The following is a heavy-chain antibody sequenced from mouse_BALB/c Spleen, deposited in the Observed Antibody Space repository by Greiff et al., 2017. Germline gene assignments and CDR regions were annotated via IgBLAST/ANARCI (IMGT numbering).Heavy chain of an antibody. Sequence: GQLQQSGAELARPGASVKLSCKASGYTFTSYWMQWVKQRPGQGLEWIGAIYPGDGDTRYTQKFKGKATLTADKSSSTAYMQLSSLASEDSAVYYCARGGSDVPWFAYWGQGTLVTVSA. D-gene: IGHD2-2*01. CDR2: IYPGDGDT. CDR1: GYTFTSYW. J-gene: IGHJ3*01. CDR3: ARGGSDVPWFAY. V-gene: IGHV1-87*01.